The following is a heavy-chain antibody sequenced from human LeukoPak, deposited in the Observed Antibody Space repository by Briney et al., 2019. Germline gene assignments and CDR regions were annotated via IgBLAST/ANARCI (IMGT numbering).Heavy chain of an antibody. Sequence: SETLSLTCTVSGGSISNYYWSWIRQPPGKGLEWIGHIYYSGSTNYNPSLKSRVTISVDKSKNQFSLRLTSVTAADTAMYYCAVALGAFDISGQGTIVTVSS. J-gene: IGHJ3*02. V-gene: IGHV4-59*08. CDR3: AVALGAFDI. CDR2: IYYSGST. D-gene: IGHD1-26*01. CDR1: GGSISNYY.